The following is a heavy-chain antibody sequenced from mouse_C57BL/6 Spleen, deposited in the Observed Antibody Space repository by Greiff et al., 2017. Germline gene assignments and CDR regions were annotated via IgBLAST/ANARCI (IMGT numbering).Heavy chain of an antibody. J-gene: IGHJ3*01. D-gene: IGHD2-4*01. CDR2: IYPGDGDT. CDR1: GYAFSSSW. CDR3: ARFDYDGGFAY. V-gene: IGHV1-82*01. Sequence: QVQLQQSGPELVKPGASVKISCKASGYAFSSSWMNWVKQRPGKGLEWIGRIYPGDGDTNYNGKFKGKATLTADKSSSTAYMQLSSLTSEDSAVYFCARFDYDGGFAYWGQGTLVTVPA.